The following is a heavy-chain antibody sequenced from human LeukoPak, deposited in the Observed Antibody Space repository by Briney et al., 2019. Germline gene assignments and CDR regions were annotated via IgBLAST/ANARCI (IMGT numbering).Heavy chain of an antibody. CDR1: GFTFSSYS. J-gene: IGHJ5*02. D-gene: IGHD3-22*01. CDR3: ARDPSYYYDSSPNWAFDP. V-gene: IGHV3-48*04. CDR2: ISSSSSTI. Sequence: GGSLRLSCAASGFTFSSYSMNWVRQAPGKGLEWVSYISSSSSTIYYADSVKGRFTISRDNAKNSLYLQMNSLRAEDTAVYYCARDPSYYYDSSPNWAFDPWGQRTLVTVSS.